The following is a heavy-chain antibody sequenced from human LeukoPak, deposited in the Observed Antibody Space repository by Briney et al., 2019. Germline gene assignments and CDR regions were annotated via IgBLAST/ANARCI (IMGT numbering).Heavy chain of an antibody. CDR2: ISGSGGST. D-gene: IGHD5-24*01. J-gene: IGHJ3*02. Sequence: PGGSLRLSCAASGFTFSSYAMSWVRQAPGKGLEWVSAISGSGGSTYYADSVKGRFTISRDNSKNTPYLQMDSLRAEDTAVYYCAKDVEMAPSYAFDIWGQGTMVTVSS. V-gene: IGHV3-23*01. CDR3: AKDVEMAPSYAFDI. CDR1: GFTFSSYA.